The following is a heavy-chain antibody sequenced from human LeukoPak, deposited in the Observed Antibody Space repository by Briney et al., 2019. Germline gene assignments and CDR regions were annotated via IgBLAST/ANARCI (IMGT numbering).Heavy chain of an antibody. CDR3: ARVVLTTVELRFDY. V-gene: IGHV4-31*03. D-gene: IGHD4-11*01. CDR1: GGSISSGGYY. CDR2: IYYSGST. J-gene: IGHJ4*02. Sequence: PSETLSLTCTVSGGSISSGGYYWRWLRQHPGKGLEWIGYIYYSGSTDYNPSLKSRVTISVDTSKNQFSLKLSSVTAADTAVYYCARVVLTTVELRFDYWGQGSQVTVSS.